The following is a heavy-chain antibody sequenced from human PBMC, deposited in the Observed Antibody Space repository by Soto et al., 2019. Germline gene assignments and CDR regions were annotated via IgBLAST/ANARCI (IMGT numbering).Heavy chain of an antibody. J-gene: IGHJ4*02. Sequence: QVQLVESGGGVVQPGRSLRLSCAGSGFTFSTYVMHWVRQAPGKGLEWVAVISSDGSTKYYADSVKGRFTISRDNSNNTLYLLMSSLRPEDTAVYHCATINLAVTTIDHWGQGTLVTVSS. D-gene: IGHD4-4*01. CDR2: ISSDGSTK. CDR1: GFTFSTYV. V-gene: IGHV3-30-3*01. CDR3: ATINLAVTTIDH.